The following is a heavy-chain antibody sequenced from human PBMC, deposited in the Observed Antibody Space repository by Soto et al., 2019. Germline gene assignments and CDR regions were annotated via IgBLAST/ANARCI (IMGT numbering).Heavy chain of an antibody. CDR2: IYQSGST. J-gene: IGHJ3*02. D-gene: IGHD2-21*01. V-gene: IGHV4-4*02. CDR1: GGSVSSSHW. CDR3: ARVVPWGIVDAFEI. Sequence: QVQLQESGPGLVKPSGTLSLTCAVSGGSVSSSHWWSWVRQPPGKGLEWIGEIYQSGSTNYNPSLQSRVTISIDKSKNQFSLRLASVTAADTAVYYCARVVPWGIVDAFEIWGQGTKVTVSS.